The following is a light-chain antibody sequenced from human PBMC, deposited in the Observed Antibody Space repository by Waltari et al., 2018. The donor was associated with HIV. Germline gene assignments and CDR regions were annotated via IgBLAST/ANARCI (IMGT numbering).Light chain of an antibody. CDR1: SSDVGGYTY. CDR2: EVT. J-gene: IGLJ1*01. V-gene: IGLV2-8*01. Sequence: QSALTPPPSASGSPRQSVTLSCTGTSSDVGGYTYVSWYQQHPGKAPKLMIYEVTKRPSGVPDRFSGSKSGNTASLTVSGLQAEDEADYYCSSYAGSNNFVFGTGTKVTVL. CDR3: SSYAGSNNFV.